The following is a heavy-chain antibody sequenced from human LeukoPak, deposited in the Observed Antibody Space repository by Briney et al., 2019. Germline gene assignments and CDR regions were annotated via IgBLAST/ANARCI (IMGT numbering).Heavy chain of an antibody. CDR2: IIHSGST. V-gene: IGHV4-34*12. CDR3: ARTWGGFDI. Sequence: SETLSLTCAVYSEPFSGYYWTWIRQPPGKGLEWIGEIIHSGSTNYNPSLKSRVTISLNTSKKQFSLKLTSVAAADTAVYYCARTWGGFDIWGQGTMVTVSS. D-gene: IGHD3-10*01. J-gene: IGHJ3*02. CDR1: SEPFSGYY.